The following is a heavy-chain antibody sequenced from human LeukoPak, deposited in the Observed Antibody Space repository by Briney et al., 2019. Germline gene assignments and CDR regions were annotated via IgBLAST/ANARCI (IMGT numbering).Heavy chain of an antibody. CDR3: ARVPSTSIAARPRDY. D-gene: IGHD6-6*01. J-gene: IGHJ4*02. CDR2: ISAYNGNT. CDR1: GYTFTSYG. Sequence: ASVEVSCKASGYTFTSYGISWVRQAPGQGLEWMGWISAYNGNTNYAQKLQGRVTMTTDTSTSTAYMELRSLRSDDTAVYYCARVPSTSIAARPRDYWGQGTLVTVSS. V-gene: IGHV1-18*01.